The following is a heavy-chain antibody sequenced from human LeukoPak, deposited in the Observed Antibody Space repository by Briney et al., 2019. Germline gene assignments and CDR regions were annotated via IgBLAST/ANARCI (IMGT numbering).Heavy chain of an antibody. D-gene: IGHD3-3*01. CDR3: ARHKIPGGLKTDRSITIFGMVSWYFDY. J-gene: IGHJ4*02. Sequence: PGESLKISCKGSGYSFTSYWIGWVRQMPGKGLEWMGIIYPRDSDTRYSPSFQGQVTISADKSISTAYLQWSSLKASDTAMYYCARHKIPGGLKTDRSITIFGMVSWYFDYWGQGTLVTVSS. CDR1: GYSFTSYW. V-gene: IGHV5-51*01. CDR2: IYPRDSDT.